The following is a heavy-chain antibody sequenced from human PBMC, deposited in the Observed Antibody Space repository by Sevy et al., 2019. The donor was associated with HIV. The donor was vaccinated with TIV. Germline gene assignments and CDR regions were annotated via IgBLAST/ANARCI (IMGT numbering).Heavy chain of an antibody. J-gene: IGHJ4*02. CDR1: GFTFSSYE. CDR3: ARDLPPSATTEAHFDC. CDR2: ISNSGTTI. V-gene: IGHV3-48*03. D-gene: IGHD4-17*01. Sequence: PGGSLRLSCAASGFTFSSYEMNWVRQAPGKGLEWVSYISNSGTTISYSDSVKGRFTISRDNTRNILYLQMNSLRAKDTAVYYCARDLPPSATTEAHFDCWGQGTLVTVSS.